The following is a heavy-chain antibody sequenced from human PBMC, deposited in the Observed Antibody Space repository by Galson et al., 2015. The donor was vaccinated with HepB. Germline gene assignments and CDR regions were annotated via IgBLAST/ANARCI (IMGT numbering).Heavy chain of an antibody. V-gene: IGHV4-34*01. CDR2: INHSGST. J-gene: IGHJ3*02. Sequence: SETLSLTCAVYGGSLSGYYWSWIRQPPGKGLEWIGEINHSGSTNYNPSLKSRVTISVDTSKNQFSLKLSSVTAADTAVYYCARGPYHGSGSIRFAFDIWGQGTMVTVSS. D-gene: IGHD3-10*01. CDR3: ARGPYHGSGSIRFAFDI. CDR1: GGSLSGYY.